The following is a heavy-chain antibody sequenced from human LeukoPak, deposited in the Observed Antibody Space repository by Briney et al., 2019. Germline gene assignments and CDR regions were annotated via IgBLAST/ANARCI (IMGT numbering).Heavy chain of an antibody. Sequence: PSEILSLTCTVSGGSISSSSYYWGWIRQPPGKGLEWIGSIYYSGSTYYNPSLKSRVSISVDTSKNQFSLKLRSVTAADTAVYYCARYDSSGYLPDAFDIWGQGTMVTVSS. D-gene: IGHD3-22*01. CDR3: ARYDSSGYLPDAFDI. J-gene: IGHJ3*02. CDR2: IYYSGST. V-gene: IGHV4-39*01. CDR1: GGSISSSSYY.